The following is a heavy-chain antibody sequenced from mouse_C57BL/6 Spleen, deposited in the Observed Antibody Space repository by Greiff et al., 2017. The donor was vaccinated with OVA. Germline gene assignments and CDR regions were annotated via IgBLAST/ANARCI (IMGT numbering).Heavy chain of an antibody. V-gene: IGHV1-82*01. Sequence: QVQLQQSGPELVKPGASVKISCKASGYAFSSSWMNWVKQRPGKGLEWIGRIYPGDGDTNYNGKFKGKATLTADKSSSTAYMQLSSLTSEDSAVYFCARGLTTGYWGQGTTLTVSS. CDR3: ARGLTTGY. CDR1: GYAFSSSW. CDR2: IYPGDGDT. J-gene: IGHJ2*01. D-gene: IGHD1-1*01.